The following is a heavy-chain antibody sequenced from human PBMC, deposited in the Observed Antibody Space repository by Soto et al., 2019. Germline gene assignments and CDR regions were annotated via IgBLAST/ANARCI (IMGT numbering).Heavy chain of an antibody. D-gene: IGHD3-22*01. CDR3: AALIVVVMYPDY. Sequence: PGESLRLTCAASGFTFSSYAMSWVRQAPGKGLEWVSAISGSGGRTYYADSAKGRFTISRDNSKSTLYLQMNSLRAEDTAVYYCAALIVVVMYPDYWGQGT. J-gene: IGHJ4*02. CDR2: ISGSGGRT. V-gene: IGHV3-23*01. CDR1: GFTFSSYA.